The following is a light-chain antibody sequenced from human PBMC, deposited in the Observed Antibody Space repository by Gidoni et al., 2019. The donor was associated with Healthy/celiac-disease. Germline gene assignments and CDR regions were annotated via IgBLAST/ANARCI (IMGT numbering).Light chain of an antibody. CDR1: QSISSY. CDR3: QQSYSTPLT. J-gene: IGKJ4*01. Sequence: DIQMTQPPSSLSASVGDSVTITCRASQSISSYLNWYQQKPGKAPKLLIYAASSLQSGVPSRFSGRGSGTDFTLTISSLQPEDFATYYCQQSYSTPLTFGGGTKVEIK. CDR2: AAS. V-gene: IGKV1-39*01.